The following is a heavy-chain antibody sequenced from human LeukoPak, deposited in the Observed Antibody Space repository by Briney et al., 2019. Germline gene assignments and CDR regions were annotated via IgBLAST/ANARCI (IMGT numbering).Heavy chain of an antibody. Sequence: GGSLRLSCAASGFTFDDYAMHWVRQAPGKGLEWVSGISWNSGSIGYADSVKGRFTISRDNAKNSLYLQMNSLRAEDMALYYCAKAYFEYSSSLAAFDIWGQGTMVTVSS. CDR3: AKAYFEYSSSLAAFDI. V-gene: IGHV3-9*03. D-gene: IGHD6-6*01. CDR2: ISWNSGSI. J-gene: IGHJ3*02. CDR1: GFTFDDYA.